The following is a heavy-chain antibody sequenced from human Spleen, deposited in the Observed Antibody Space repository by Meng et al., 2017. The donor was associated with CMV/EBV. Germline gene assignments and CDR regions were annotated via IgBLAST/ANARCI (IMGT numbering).Heavy chain of an antibody. CDR2: IKQDGSEK. D-gene: IGHD3-10*01. CDR1: GFTFDDYA. V-gene: IGHV3-7*01. J-gene: IGHJ4*02. CDR3: VRARWFGELYYFDY. Sequence: GESLKISCAASGFTFDDYAMHWVRQVPGKGLEWVANIKQDGSEKYYVDSVKGRFTISRDNAKNSLYLQMNSLRAEDTAVCYCVRARWFGELYYFDYWGQGTLVTVSS.